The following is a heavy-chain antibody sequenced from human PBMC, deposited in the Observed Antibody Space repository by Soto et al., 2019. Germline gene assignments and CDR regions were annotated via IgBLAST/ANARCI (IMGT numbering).Heavy chain of an antibody. CDR2: INHSGST. Sequence: PSETLSLTCAVYGGSFSGYYWSWIRQPPGKGLEWIGEINHSGSTNYNPSLKSRVPISVDTSKNQFSLKLSFVTAADTAVYYCARTPNRYCSSTSCLRGGIDYWGQGTLVTVSS. CDR3: ARTPNRYCSSTSCLRGGIDY. CDR1: GGSFSGYY. J-gene: IGHJ4*02. D-gene: IGHD2-2*01. V-gene: IGHV4-34*01.